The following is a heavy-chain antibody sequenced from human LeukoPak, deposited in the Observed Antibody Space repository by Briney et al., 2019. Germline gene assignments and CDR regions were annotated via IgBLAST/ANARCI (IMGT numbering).Heavy chain of an antibody. V-gene: IGHV3-21*01. CDR1: GFTFSSYP. D-gene: IGHD3-3*01. Sequence: GGSLRLSCGASGFTFSSYPMNWVRQAPGKGLEWVSSISTSNSYIYYADSVRGRFTISRGNAKNSLYLQMNSLRAEDTAVYYCARSGGGGAFDIWGQGTMVTVSS. J-gene: IGHJ3*02. CDR2: ISTSNSYI. CDR3: ARSGGGGAFDI.